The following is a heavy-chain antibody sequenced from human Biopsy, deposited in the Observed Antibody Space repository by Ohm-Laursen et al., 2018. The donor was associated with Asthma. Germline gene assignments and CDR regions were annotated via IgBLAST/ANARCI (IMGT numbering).Heavy chain of an antibody. CDR2: IWYDGSNK. J-gene: IGHJ4*02. D-gene: IGHD5-12*01. V-gene: IGHV3-33*08. Sequence: SLRLSCAASGFTFSSYGMHWVRQAPGKGLEWVAVIWYDGSNKYYADSVKGRFTISRDDSKNTLYLQMNSLRPDDTAVYYCARISGHRGYWGQGTLVTVSS. CDR1: GFTFSSYG. CDR3: ARISGHRGY.